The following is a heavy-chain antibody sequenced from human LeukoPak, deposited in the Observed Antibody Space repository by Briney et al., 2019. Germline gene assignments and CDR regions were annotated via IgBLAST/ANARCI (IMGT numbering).Heavy chain of an antibody. Sequence: GGSLRLSCAASGFTFSSYSMNWVRQAPGKGLEWVSSISSSSNYIHYGDSVKGRFTVSRDNAKNSLYLQMNSLRAEDTAVYYCVRSQGGYYYDSSGYYQGPLDYWGQGTLVTVSS. CDR1: GFTFSSYS. CDR3: VRSQGGYYYDSSGYYQGPLDY. V-gene: IGHV3-21*01. CDR2: ISSSSNYI. J-gene: IGHJ4*02. D-gene: IGHD3-22*01.